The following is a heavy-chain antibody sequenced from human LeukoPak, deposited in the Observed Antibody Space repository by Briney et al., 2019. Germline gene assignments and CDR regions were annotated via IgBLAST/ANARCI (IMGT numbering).Heavy chain of an antibody. Sequence: PSETLSLTCTVSGGSISSYYWSWIRQPPGKGLEWIGYIYYSGSTSYNPSLKSRVTISVDTSKNQFSLKLSSVTAADTAVYYCARGYGDPAAPDYWGQGTLVTVSS. D-gene: IGHD4-17*01. J-gene: IGHJ4*02. CDR3: ARGYGDPAAPDY. CDR1: GGSISSYY. CDR2: IYYSGST. V-gene: IGHV4-59*01.